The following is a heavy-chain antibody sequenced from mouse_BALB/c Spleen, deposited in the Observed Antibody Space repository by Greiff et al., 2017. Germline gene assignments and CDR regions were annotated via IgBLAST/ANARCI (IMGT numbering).Heavy chain of an antibody. CDR1: GFTFSDYY. CDR3: ARDGSYGNLPWFAY. V-gene: IGHV5-4*02. J-gene: IGHJ3*01. D-gene: IGHD2-1*01. Sequence: EVKLMESGGGLVKPGGSLKLSCAASGFTFSDYYMYWVRQTPEKRLEWVATISDGGSYTYYPDSVKGRFTISRDNAKNNLYLQMSSLKSGDTAMYCCARDGSYGNLPWFAYWGQGTLVTVSA. CDR2: ISDGGSYT.